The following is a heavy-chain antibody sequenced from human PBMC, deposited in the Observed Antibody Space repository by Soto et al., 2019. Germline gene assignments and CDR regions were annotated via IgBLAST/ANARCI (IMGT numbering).Heavy chain of an antibody. CDR2: ISYDGSNK. CDR3: ARNYLTYSYGNRAAFHX. V-gene: IGHV3-30-3*01. D-gene: IGHD5-18*01. Sequence: GGSLRLSCAASGFTFSSYAMHWVRQAPGKGLEWVAFISYDGSNKYYADSVKVRFTISRDNSKNTLYLQMNSLRAEDTAVYYCARNYLTYSYGNRAAFHXWGQGTRVTVS. J-gene: IGHJ3*02. CDR1: GFTFSSYA.